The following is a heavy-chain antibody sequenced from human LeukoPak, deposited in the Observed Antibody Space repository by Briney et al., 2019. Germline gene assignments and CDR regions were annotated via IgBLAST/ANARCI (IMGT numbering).Heavy chain of an antibody. Sequence: SVKVSCKASGGTFSSYANSWVRQAPGQGLEWMGGIIPIFGTANYAQKFQGRVTITTDESTSTAYMELSSLRSEDTAVYYCARDRGGSSWYNWFDPWGQGTLVTVSS. CDR2: IIPIFGTA. J-gene: IGHJ5*02. CDR1: GGTFSSYA. D-gene: IGHD6-13*01. V-gene: IGHV1-69*05. CDR3: ARDRGGSSWYNWFDP.